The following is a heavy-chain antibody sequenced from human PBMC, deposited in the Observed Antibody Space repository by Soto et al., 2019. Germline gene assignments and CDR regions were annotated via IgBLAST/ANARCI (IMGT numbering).Heavy chain of an antibody. V-gene: IGHV3-30-3*01. CDR1: GFTFSSYA. CDR2: ISYDGSNK. CDR3: ARDTRGYCSSTSCYTVDYYYGMDV. D-gene: IGHD2-2*02. J-gene: IGHJ6*02. Sequence: GGSLRLSCAASGFTFSSYAMHWVRQAPGKGLEWVAVISYDGSNKYYADSVKGRFTISRDNSKNTLYLQMNSLRAEDTAVYYCARDTRGYCSSTSCYTVDYYYGMDVWGQGTTVTVSS.